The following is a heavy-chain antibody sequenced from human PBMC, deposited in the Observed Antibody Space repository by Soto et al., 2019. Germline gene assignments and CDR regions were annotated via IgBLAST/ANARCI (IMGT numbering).Heavy chain of an antibody. CDR2: ISAYNGNT. CDR1: GDTFTSYG. Sequence: GASVKVSCKASGDTFTSYGITWVRQAPGQGLEWMGWISAYNGNTNYTQKLQGRVTMTTDTSTSTAYMELRSLRSDDTAVYYCARDHRVYYYDSSCYYPLGYWGQGTLVTVSS. D-gene: IGHD3-22*01. V-gene: IGHV1-18*01. J-gene: IGHJ4*02. CDR3: ARDHRVYYYDSSCYYPLGY.